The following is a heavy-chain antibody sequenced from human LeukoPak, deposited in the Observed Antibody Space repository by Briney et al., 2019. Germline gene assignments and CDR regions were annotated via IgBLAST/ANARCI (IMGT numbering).Heavy chain of an antibody. CDR2: ISYDGSNK. D-gene: IGHD2-2*01. CDR3: AVPAAAHYYYYGIDV. V-gene: IGHV3-30*03. CDR1: GYTLSTYG. J-gene: IGHJ6*02. Sequence: GGSQRLSCAASGYTLSTYGMHWVRQAPDKGLEWVAVISYDGSNKYYADSVKGRFTISRDNSKNTLYLQMNSLRAEDTAVYYCAVPAAAHYYYYGIDVWGQGTTVTVSS.